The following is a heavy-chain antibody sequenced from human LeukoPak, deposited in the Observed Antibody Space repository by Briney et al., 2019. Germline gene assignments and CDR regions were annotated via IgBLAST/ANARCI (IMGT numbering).Heavy chain of an antibody. CDR1: GFTFSTYA. CDR2: ISTSGGST. J-gene: IGHJ4*02. V-gene: IGHV3-23*01. CDR3: AKGTSIGRRIAAAGTGYYFDY. Sequence: GGSLRLSCAASGFTFSTYAMSWVRQAPGRGLEWVSAISTSGGSTYYADSVKGRFTISRDNSKNTLYLQMNSLRAEDTAVYYCAKGTSIGRRIAAAGTGYYFDYWGQGTLVTVSS. D-gene: IGHD6-13*01.